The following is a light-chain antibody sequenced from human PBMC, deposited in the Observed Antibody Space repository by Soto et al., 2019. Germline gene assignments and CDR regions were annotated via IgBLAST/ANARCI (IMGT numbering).Light chain of an antibody. V-gene: IGKV1-5*01. CDR2: GAS. CDR1: QSIRHY. Sequence: HLAQCRTTISASVGDRVTITCRASQSIRHYLAWYQQMPGKAPKLLIYGASTLQSGVPSRFSGSGSGTEFTLTISSLQPDDFGTYFCQHHNSYSQTYGQGTKV. J-gene: IGKJ1*01. CDR3: QHHNSYSQT.